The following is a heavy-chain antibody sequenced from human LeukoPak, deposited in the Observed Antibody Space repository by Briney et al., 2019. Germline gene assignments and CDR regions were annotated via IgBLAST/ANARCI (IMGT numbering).Heavy chain of an antibody. V-gene: IGHV4-30-2*01. CDR3: ARDAPYWYFDL. CDR2: IYHSGST. Sequence: SETLSLTCAVSGGSISRGGYSGSWIRQPPGKGLEWIGYIYHSGSTYYNPSLKSRVTISVDRSKNQFSLKLSSVTAADTAVYYCARDAPYWYFDLWGRGTLVTVSS. CDR1: GGSISRGGYS. J-gene: IGHJ2*01.